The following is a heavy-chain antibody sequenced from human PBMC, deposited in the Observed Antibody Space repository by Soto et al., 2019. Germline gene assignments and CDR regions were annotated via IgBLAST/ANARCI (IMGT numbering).Heavy chain of an antibody. CDR3: ARHLYYYYMDV. V-gene: IGHV4-59*08. CDR2: IYYSGST. J-gene: IGHJ6*03. Sequence: PSETLSLTCTVSGGPISSYYWSWIRQPPGKGLEWIGYIYYSGSTNYNPSLKSRVTISVDTSNNQFSLKLSSLTAADTAVYYCARHLYYYYMDVWGKGTTVTVSS. CDR1: GGPISSYY.